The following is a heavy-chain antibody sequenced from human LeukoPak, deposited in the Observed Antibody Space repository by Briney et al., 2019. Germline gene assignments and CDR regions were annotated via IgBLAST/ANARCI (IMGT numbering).Heavy chain of an antibody. J-gene: IGHJ2*01. CDR3: ARTGRRGYFDF. D-gene: IGHD1-14*01. Sequence: SETLSLTCNVSGASISDYYWSWVRQSPEKGLEWIVSLLYRGSTHYNPSLRSRVAISHDTSNNQFSLKLTSVTTADTAVYYCARTGRRGYFDFWGRGTLVTVSS. CDR2: LLYRGST. CDR1: GASISDYY. V-gene: IGHV4-59*01.